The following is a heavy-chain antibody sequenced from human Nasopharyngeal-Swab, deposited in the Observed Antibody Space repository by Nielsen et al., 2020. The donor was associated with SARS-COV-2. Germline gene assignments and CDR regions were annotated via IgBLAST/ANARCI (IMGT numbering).Heavy chain of an antibody. V-gene: IGHV3-7*01. D-gene: IGHD3-22*01. CDR1: GFTFSSYW. J-gene: IGHJ6*02. Sequence: GESLRISCAASGFTFSSYWRSWVRQAPGKGLEWVANIKQDGSEKYYVDSVKGRFTISRDNAKNSLYLQMNSLRAEDTAVYYCARDQYYDSSGYYYYGMDVWGQGTTVTVSS. CDR3: ARDQYYDSSGYYYYGMDV. CDR2: IKQDGSEK.